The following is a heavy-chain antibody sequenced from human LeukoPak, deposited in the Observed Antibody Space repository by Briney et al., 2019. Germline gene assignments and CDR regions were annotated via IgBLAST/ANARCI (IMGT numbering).Heavy chain of an antibody. V-gene: IGHV1-69*04. Sequence: ASVKVSCKASGGTFSIYAISWVRQAPGQGLEWMGRIIPILGIANYAQKFQGRVTITADKSTSTAYMELSSLRSEDTAVYYCARALVVVPAAIHYYYGMDVWGQGTTVTVSS. CDR3: ARALVVVPAAIHYYYGMDV. J-gene: IGHJ6*02. CDR1: GGTFSIYA. D-gene: IGHD2-2*01. CDR2: IIPILGIA.